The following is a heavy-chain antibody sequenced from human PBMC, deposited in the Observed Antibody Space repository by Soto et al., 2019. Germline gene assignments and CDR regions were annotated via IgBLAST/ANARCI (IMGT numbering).Heavy chain of an antibody. D-gene: IGHD3-16*02. CDR2: IKEDGSEK. J-gene: IGHJ5*02. CDR3: ARYRSPGP. CDR1: GFILRNYW. Sequence: GGSLRLSCADSGFILRNYWMSWVRQAPGMGLQWVASIKEDGSEKYYVDPVKGRFTISRENAKNSLYLQMNSLRAEDTAVYYCARYRSPGPWGQGILVTVSS. V-gene: IGHV3-7*03.